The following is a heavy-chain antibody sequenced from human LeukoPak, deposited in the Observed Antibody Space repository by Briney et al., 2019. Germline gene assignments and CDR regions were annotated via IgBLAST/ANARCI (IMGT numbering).Heavy chain of an antibody. Sequence: GASVKVSCKASGYSLSELSMHWVRQAPGKGLEWMGGFDPENGEAVYAQKFQGRVTMTEGTSTDTSYMELNSLKSEDTAVYYCAAGGVYDLLDNWGQGTLVTVSS. CDR2: FDPENGEA. D-gene: IGHD2-8*01. J-gene: IGHJ4*02. CDR3: AAGGVYDLLDN. V-gene: IGHV1-24*01. CDR1: GYSLSELS.